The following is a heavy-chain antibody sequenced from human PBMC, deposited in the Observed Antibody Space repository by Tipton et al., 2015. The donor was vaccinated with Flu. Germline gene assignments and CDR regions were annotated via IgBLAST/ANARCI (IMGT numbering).Heavy chain of an antibody. D-gene: IGHD3-9*01. Sequence: VQLVQSGGGLVQPGGSLRLSCTASGFTFHDAWMSWVRQAPGKGLEWVGRILSKTDGGTTDYAAPVKGRFTISKDDSKNTVYLQMNSLKTDDTAMYYCISDVGVLRYAGWGQGTLVTVSS. J-gene: IGHJ4*02. CDR1: GFTFHDAW. CDR2: ILSKTDGGTT. CDR3: ISDVGVLRYAG. V-gene: IGHV3-15*01.